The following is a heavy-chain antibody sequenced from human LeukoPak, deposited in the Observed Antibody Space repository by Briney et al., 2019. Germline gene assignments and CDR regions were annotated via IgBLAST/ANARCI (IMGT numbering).Heavy chain of an antibody. J-gene: IGHJ5*02. Sequence: ASVKVSCKASGYTFTGYYMHWVRQAPGQGLEWMGWINPNSGGTNYAQKFQGRVTMTRDTSISTAYMELSRLRSDDTAVYYCARTYCSSTSCANWFDPWGQGTLVTVSS. CDR1: GYTFTGYY. V-gene: IGHV1-2*02. CDR2: INPNSGGT. D-gene: IGHD2-2*01. CDR3: ARTYCSSTSCANWFDP.